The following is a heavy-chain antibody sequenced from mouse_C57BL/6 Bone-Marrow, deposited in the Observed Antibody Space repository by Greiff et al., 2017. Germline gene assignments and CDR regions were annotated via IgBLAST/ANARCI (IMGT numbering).Heavy chain of an antibody. CDR3: VYYYGSSYWYFDV. CDR2: IDPSDSYT. Sequence: VQLQQPGAELVKPGASVKLSCKASGYTFTSYWMQWVKQRPGQGLEWIGEIDPSDSYTNYNQKFKGKATLTVDTSSSTAYMQLSSLTSEDSAVYYCVYYYGSSYWYFDVWGTGTTVTVSS. J-gene: IGHJ1*03. D-gene: IGHD1-1*01. V-gene: IGHV1-50*01. CDR1: GYTFTSYW.